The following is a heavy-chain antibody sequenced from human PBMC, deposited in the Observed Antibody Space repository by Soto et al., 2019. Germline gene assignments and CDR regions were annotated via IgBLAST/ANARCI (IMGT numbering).Heavy chain of an antibody. D-gene: IGHD6-19*01. V-gene: IGHV1-69*12. J-gene: IGHJ6*02. Sequence: QVQLVQSGAEVKKPGSSVKVSCKASGGTFSSYAISWVRQAPGQGLEWMGGIIPSFGTANYAQKFQGRVTMTADEATSTAYMELSSLRSEDTAVYYCARDRIAVAGPYYYYGMDVWGQGTTVTVSS. CDR2: IIPSFGTA. CDR1: GGTFSSYA. CDR3: ARDRIAVAGPYYYYGMDV.